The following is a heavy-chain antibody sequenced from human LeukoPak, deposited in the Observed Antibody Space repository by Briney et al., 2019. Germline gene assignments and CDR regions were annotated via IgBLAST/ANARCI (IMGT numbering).Heavy chain of an antibody. CDR1: GFTFSNYA. D-gene: IGHD3-10*01. CDR2: ISGSGGST. V-gene: IGHV3-23*01. J-gene: IGHJ6*02. CDR3: AKDMGENYYGSGSYLTLSQYYYYYGMDV. Sequence: GRSLRLSCAASGFTFSNYAMHWVRQAPGKGLEWVSAISGSGGSTYYADSVKGRFTISRDNSKNSLYLQMNSLRAEDTALYYCAKDMGENYYGSGSYLTLSQYYYYYGMDVWGQGTTVTVSS.